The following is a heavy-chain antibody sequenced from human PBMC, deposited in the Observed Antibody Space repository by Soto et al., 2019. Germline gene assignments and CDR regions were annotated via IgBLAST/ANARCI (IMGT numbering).Heavy chain of an antibody. CDR1: GFPFTTFG. CDR3: ERGIVATGVNDAFAI. Sequence: QVQLVQSGAEVKKPGASVKVSCKASGFPFTTFGFNWVRQAPGQGLEWMGWISAYNGNTNFAQRFQDRVTLTTVTSTSTGYMAVRSLTSADTAVYYCERGIVATGVNDAFAIWGQGTMVTVSS. J-gene: IGHJ3*02. D-gene: IGHD5-12*01. CDR2: ISAYNGNT. V-gene: IGHV1-18*01.